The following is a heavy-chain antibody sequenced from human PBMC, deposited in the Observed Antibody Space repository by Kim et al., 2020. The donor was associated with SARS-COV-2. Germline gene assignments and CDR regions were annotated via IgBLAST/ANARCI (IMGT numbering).Heavy chain of an antibody. D-gene: IGHD3-22*01. CDR1: GFTFSSYA. Sequence: GGSLRLSCAASGFTFSSYAMHWVRQAPGKGLEWVAVISYDGSNKYYADSVKGRFTISRDNSKNTLYLQMNSLRAEDTAVYYCAREITMIADYWGQGTLVTVSS. V-gene: IGHV3-30-3*01. CDR2: ISYDGSNK. CDR3: AREITMIADY. J-gene: IGHJ4*02.